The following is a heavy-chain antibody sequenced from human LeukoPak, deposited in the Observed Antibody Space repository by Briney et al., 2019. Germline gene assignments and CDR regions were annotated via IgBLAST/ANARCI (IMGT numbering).Heavy chain of an antibody. Sequence: ASVKVSCKASGYTFIGYYMHWVRQAPGQGLEWMGWININSGGTNYAQKFQGRVTMTRDTSISTAYMELTSLRSDDTAVYYCARSEGDYYHYYYYGMDVRGQGTTVTVSS. CDR2: ININSGGT. V-gene: IGHV1-2*02. CDR3: ARSEGDYYHYYYYGMDV. CDR1: GYTFIGYY. J-gene: IGHJ6*02. D-gene: IGHD3-3*01.